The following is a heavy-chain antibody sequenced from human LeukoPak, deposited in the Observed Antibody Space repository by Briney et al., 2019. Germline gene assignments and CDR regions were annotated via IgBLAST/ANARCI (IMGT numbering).Heavy chain of an antibody. CDR1: GYTFTSYD. D-gene: IGHD6-13*01. V-gene: IGHV1-8*01. Sequence: ASVKVSCKASGYTFTSYDINWVRQGTGQGLEWMGWMNPNSGNTGYAQKFQGRVTMTRNTSISTAYMELSSLRSEDTAVYYCARSPKYSSSYQFDYWGQGTLVTVSS. CDR3: ARSPKYSSSYQFDY. J-gene: IGHJ4*02. CDR2: MNPNSGNT.